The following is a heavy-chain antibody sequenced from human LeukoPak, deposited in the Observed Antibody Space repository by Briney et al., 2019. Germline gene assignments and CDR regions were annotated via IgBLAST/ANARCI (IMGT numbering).Heavy chain of an antibody. CDR1: GFTFSSYA. CDR2: ISGSGGST. Sequence: GSLRLSCAASGFTFSSYAMSWGRQAPGKGLEWVSAISGSGGSTYYADSVKGWFTISRDNSKNTLYLQMNSLRAEDTAVYYCAKVFEVGATRCYFDYWGQGTLVTVSS. CDR3: AKVFEVGATRCYFDY. J-gene: IGHJ4*02. D-gene: IGHD1-26*01. V-gene: IGHV3-23*01.